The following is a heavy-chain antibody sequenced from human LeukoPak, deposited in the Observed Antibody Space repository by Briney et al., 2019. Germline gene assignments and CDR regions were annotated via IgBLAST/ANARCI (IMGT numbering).Heavy chain of an antibody. Sequence: PGGSLRLSCAASGFTFSSYSMNWVRQAPGKGLECVSSISSSSSYIYYADSVKGRFTISRDNAKNSLYLQMNSLRAGDTAVYYCARDLGSIASDYWGQGTLVTVSS. CDR2: ISSSSSYI. D-gene: IGHD6-6*01. V-gene: IGHV3-21*01. CDR3: ARDLGSIASDY. CDR1: GFTFSSYS. J-gene: IGHJ4*02.